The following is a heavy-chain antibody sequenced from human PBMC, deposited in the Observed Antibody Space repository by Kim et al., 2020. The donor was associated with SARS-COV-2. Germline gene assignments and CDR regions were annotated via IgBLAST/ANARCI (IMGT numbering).Heavy chain of an antibody. V-gene: IGHV3-33*06. CDR3: AKGKPGGGWYVFDL. CDR1: GFTFSSYA. Sequence: GGSLRLSCAASGFTFSSYAMHWVRQAPGKGLEWVAVIWYDGSNKYYADSVKGRFTISRDNSKNTLYLQMNSLRAEDTAVYYCAKGKPGGGWYVFDLWGRGTLVTVSS. J-gene: IGHJ2*01. D-gene: IGHD6-19*01. CDR2: IWYDGSNK.